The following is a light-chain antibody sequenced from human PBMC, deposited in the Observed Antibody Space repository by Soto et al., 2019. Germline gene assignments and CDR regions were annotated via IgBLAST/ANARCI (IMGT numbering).Light chain of an antibody. Sequence: DIQLTQSPSFLSASVGDRVTITCRASQGISSYLAWYQQKPGKAPKLLIYAASTLQSGVPSRFIGSGSGTEFTLTISSLQPEDFASYYCQQLFSYPLFTFGPGTKVDIK. CDR2: AAS. CDR1: QGISSY. V-gene: IGKV1-9*01. CDR3: QQLFSYPLFT. J-gene: IGKJ3*01.